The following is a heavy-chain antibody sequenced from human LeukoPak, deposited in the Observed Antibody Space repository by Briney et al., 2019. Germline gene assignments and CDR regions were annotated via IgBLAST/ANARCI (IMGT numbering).Heavy chain of an antibody. J-gene: IGHJ3*02. Sequence: GGSLRLSCAASGFTFSSYSMNWVRQAPGKGLEGVSYISSSSSTIYYADSVKGRFTISRDNAKNSLYLQMNSLRAEDTAVYYCAAHYCGGDCYPHRDAFDIWGQGTMVTVSS. CDR1: GFTFSSYS. V-gene: IGHV3-48*01. CDR2: ISSSSSTI. D-gene: IGHD2-21*02. CDR3: AAHYCGGDCYPHRDAFDI.